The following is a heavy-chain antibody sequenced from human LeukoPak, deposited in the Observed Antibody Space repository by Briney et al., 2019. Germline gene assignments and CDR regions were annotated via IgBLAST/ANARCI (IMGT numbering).Heavy chain of an antibody. CDR2: IYYSGNT. CDR1: GGSFSGYY. J-gene: IGHJ4*02. D-gene: IGHD6-6*01. Sequence: SETLSLTCAVYGGSFSGYYWTWIRQPPGKGLEFIGYIYYSGNTNYNPSLKSRVTISLDTSKNQFSLELGSVTAADTAVYYCARDHEQLGGFDYWGQGTLVSASS. CDR3: ARDHEQLGGFDY. V-gene: IGHV4-59*01.